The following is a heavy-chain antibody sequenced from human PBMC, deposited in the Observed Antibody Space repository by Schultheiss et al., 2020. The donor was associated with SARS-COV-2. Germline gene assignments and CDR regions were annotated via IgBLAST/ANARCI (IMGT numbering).Heavy chain of an antibody. CDR3: ARLRITMIVVAIRRWFDP. CDR2: IYYSGST. D-gene: IGHD3-22*01. J-gene: IGHJ5*02. Sequence: SETLSLTCTVSRGSISGDNWGWIRQPAGKGLEWIGSIYYSGSTYYNPSLKSRVTISVDTSKNQFSLKLSSVTAADTAVYYCARLRITMIVVAIRRWFDPWGQGTLVTVSS. V-gene: IGHV4-39*07. CDR1: RGSISGDN.